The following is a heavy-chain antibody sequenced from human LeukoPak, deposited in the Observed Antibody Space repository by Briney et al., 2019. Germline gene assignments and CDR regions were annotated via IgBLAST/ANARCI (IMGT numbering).Heavy chain of an antibody. D-gene: IGHD4-17*01. CDR2: INPSGGST. CDR1: GGTFSSYA. Sequence: ASVKVSCKASGGTFSSYAISWVRQAPGQGLEWMGIINPSGGSTSYAQKFQGRVTMTRDTSTSTVYMELSSLRSEDTAVYYCARDTHYGDYVGFDYWGQGTLVTVSS. J-gene: IGHJ4*02. CDR3: ARDTHYGDYVGFDY. V-gene: IGHV1-46*01.